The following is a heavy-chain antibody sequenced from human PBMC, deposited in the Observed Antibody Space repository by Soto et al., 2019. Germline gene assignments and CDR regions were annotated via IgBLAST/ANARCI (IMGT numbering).Heavy chain of an antibody. D-gene: IGHD3-22*01. CDR3: VKDDGGYPSTAPH. J-gene: IGHJ4*02. CDR2: IRGSGDRR. Sequence: PWVPLSFSCAAPGITLSNYPIAWFREAPGTGLDWFPGIRGSGDRRYDADSAQGRFTISKDISRNSLSLQLDSLGVEDTAVYFCVKDDGGYPSTAPHWGQGTLVTVST. V-gene: IGHV3-23*01. CDR1: GITLSNYP.